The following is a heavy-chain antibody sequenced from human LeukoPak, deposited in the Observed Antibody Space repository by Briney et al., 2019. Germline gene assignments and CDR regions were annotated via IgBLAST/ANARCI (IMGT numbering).Heavy chain of an antibody. CDR1: GGSFSGYY. CDR2: INHSGST. V-gene: IGHV4-34*01. D-gene: IGHD3-22*01. CDR3: ARGGWDSSGYHDAFDI. J-gene: IGHJ3*02. Sequence: SETLSLTCAVYGGSFSGYYWSWIRQPPGKGLEWIGEINHSGSTNYNPSLKSRVTISVDTSKNQFSLKLSSVTAADTAVYYCARGGWDSSGYHDAFDIWGQGTMVTVSS.